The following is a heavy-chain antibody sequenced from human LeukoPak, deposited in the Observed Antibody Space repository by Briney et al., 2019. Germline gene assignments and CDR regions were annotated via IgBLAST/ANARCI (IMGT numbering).Heavy chain of an antibody. CDR1: GFTFSSYS. CDR3: AREGARWEPSFSAFDI. V-gene: IGHV3-48*01. D-gene: IGHD1-26*01. Sequence: PGGSLRLSCAASGFTFSSYSMNWVRQAPGKGLEWVSYISSSSTIYYADSVKGRFTIPRDNAKNSLYLQMNSLRAEDTAVYYCAREGARWEPSFSAFDIWGQGTMVTVSS. J-gene: IGHJ3*02. CDR2: ISSSSTI.